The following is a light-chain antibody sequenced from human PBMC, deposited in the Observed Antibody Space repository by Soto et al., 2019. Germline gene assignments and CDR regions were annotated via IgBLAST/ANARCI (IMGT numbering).Light chain of an antibody. CDR1: SSDVGGYNS. V-gene: IGLV2-14*01. CDR2: EVS. CDR3: NSYRHSTTLV. J-gene: IGLJ1*01. Sequence: QSVLTQPASVSGSPGQSITISCTGTSSDVGGYNSVSWFQQHPSKAPKPIIYEVSHRPSGVSIRFSGSKSGNTASLTISGLQAEDEADYYCNSYRHSTTLVFGTGTKVTVL.